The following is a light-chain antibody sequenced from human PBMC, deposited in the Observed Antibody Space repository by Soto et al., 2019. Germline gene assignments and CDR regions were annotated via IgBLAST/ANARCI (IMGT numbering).Light chain of an antibody. Sequence: EIVLPQSPATLSLSPGERATLSCRASQSVRSYLAWYQQKPGQAPRLLIYDASNRATDIPARFSGSGSGTDFTLTISSLDPEDSAVYYCHQRSKWPLTFGGGTKVDIK. J-gene: IGKJ4*01. CDR3: HQRSKWPLT. CDR2: DAS. V-gene: IGKV3-11*01. CDR1: QSVRSY.